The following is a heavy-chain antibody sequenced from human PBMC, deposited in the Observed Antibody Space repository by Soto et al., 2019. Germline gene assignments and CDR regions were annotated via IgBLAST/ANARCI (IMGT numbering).Heavy chain of an antibody. CDR2: ISPHNRNT. J-gene: IGHJ4*02. V-gene: IGHV1-18*01. CDR3: ARDEGGYNILTGYYKAHHFDQ. CDR1: GYACCHFY. Sequence: SLRVSCQATGYACCHFYITWVREAPGQGLEWMGAISPHNRNTNYAEKFRGRVTMTTDTSTTTAYMELRSLRSADTAVYYCARDEGGYNILTGYYKAHHFDQWGQGAQVTVS. D-gene: IGHD3-9*01.